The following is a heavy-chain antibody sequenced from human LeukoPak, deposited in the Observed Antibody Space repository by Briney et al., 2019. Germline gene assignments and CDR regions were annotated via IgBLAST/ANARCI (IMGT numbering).Heavy chain of an antibody. V-gene: IGHV3-7*01. Sequence: GGSLRLSCAASGFTFSSYWMSWVRQAPGKGLEWVANIKQDGSEKYYVDSVKGRFTISRDNSKNTLYLQMNSLRAEDTAVYYCARVSRDYGDPLFDYWGQGTLVTVSS. CDR2: IKQDGSEK. CDR3: ARVSRDYGDPLFDY. D-gene: IGHD4-17*01. CDR1: GFTFSSYW. J-gene: IGHJ4*02.